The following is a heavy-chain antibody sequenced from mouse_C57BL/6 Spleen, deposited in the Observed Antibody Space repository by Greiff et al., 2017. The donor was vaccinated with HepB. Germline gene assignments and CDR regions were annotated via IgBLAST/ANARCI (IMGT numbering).Heavy chain of an antibody. CDR2: IYPGSGNT. J-gene: IGHJ3*01. Sequence: QVHVKQSGAELVRPGASVKLSCKASGYTFTDYYINWVKQRPGQGLEWIARIYPGSGNTYYDEKFKGKATLTAEKSSSTAYMQLSSLTSEDSAVYCCARLIYDGYYPFAYWGQGTLVTVSA. CDR3: ARLIYDGYYPFAY. V-gene: IGHV1-76*01. CDR1: GYTFTDYY. D-gene: IGHD2-3*01.